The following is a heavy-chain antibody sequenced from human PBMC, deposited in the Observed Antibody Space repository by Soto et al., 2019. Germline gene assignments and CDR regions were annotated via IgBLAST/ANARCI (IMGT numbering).Heavy chain of an antibody. CDR3: ARPGLTVPRKRYFQH. Sequence: VGSLRLSCASSVFTFNTYAMSCVRHSPGKWLEWASAIGSDGTAIQYADSVKGRFTISKDNSKDTLYLQMNSLRAEDTAVYYCARPGLTVPRKRYFQHWGQGTLVTVS. CDR2: IGSDGTAI. J-gene: IGHJ1*01. CDR1: VFTFNTYA. D-gene: IGHD6-19*01. V-gene: IGHV3-23*05.